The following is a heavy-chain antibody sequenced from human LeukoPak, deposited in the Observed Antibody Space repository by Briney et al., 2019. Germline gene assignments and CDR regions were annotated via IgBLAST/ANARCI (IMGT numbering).Heavy chain of an antibody. CDR2: ISGSDGST. D-gene: IGHD6-19*01. CDR3: AKASVAGPSDSYYYMDV. V-gene: IGHV3-23*01. J-gene: IGHJ6*03. CDR1: GLTFSSYG. Sequence: GGSLRLSCAASGLTFSSYGLSWVRQAPGKGLEWVSGISGSDGSTYYADPVKGRFTISRDNSKNTLYLQMNSLRAEDTAVYYCAKASVAGPSDSYYYMDVWGKGTTVTISS.